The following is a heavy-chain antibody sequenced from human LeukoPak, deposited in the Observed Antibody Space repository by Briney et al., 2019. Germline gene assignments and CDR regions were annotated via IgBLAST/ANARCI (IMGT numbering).Heavy chain of an antibody. V-gene: IGHV1-2*02. Sequence: ASVKVSCKASGYTFTGYYMHWVRQAPGQGLEWMGWINPNSGGTNYAQKFQGRVTMTRDTSISTAYMELSRLRSDDTVVYYCAREWSGSGYYPSNWFDPWGQGTLVTVSS. D-gene: IGHD3-22*01. J-gene: IGHJ5*02. CDR2: INPNSGGT. CDR1: GYTFTGYY. CDR3: AREWSGSGYYPSNWFDP.